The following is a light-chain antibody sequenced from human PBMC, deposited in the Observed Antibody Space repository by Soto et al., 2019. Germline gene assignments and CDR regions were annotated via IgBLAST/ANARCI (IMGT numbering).Light chain of an antibody. CDR3: QQSYSNTWT. Sequence: DIQMTQSPSSLSASVGDRVTITCRASQGISTYLNCYQQKPGKAPKLLIYAASILQSGVPSRFSCSGSETDFTLSISSRQPDDFATYSCQQSYSNTWTFGQGTKVEIK. V-gene: IGKV1-39*01. CDR1: QGISTY. J-gene: IGKJ1*01. CDR2: AAS.